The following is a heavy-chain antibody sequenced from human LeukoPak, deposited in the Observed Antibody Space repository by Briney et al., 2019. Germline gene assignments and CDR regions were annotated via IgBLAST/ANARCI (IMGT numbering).Heavy chain of an antibody. CDR2: ISYSSSYI. CDR3: ARVLSNYYYMDV. CDR1: GFTFSSYS. Sequence: GGSLRLSCAASGFTFSSYSMNWVRQAPGKGLEWVSSISYSSSYIYSADSVKGRFTISRDNAKNSLYLQMNNLRAEDTAVYYCARVLSNYYYMDVWGKGTTVTVSS. V-gene: IGHV3-21*01. D-gene: IGHD6-13*01. J-gene: IGHJ6*03.